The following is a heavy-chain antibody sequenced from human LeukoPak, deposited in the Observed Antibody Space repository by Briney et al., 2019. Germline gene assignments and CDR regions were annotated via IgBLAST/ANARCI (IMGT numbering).Heavy chain of an antibody. V-gene: IGHV3-66*02. CDR1: GFTVSTNY. Sequence: GGSLRLSCAVSGFTVSTNYMTWVRQAPGKGLEWVSVIYSGGNTYYADSVKGRLIISRDNSKNTVYLQMNSLRAEDTAVHYCARVGFPGTKAPFDYWGQGTLVTVSS. CDR2: IYSGGNT. CDR3: ARVGFPGTKAPFDY. D-gene: IGHD1-1*01. J-gene: IGHJ4*02.